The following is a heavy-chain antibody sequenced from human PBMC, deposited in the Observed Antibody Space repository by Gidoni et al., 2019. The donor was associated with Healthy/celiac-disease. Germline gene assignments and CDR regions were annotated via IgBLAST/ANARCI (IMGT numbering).Heavy chain of an antibody. CDR3: ARDNGDYEAILYYYYYGMDV. J-gene: IGHJ6*02. CDR2: ISSSSSYI. D-gene: IGHD4-17*01. V-gene: IGHV3-21*01. Sequence: EVQLVESGGGLVKPGGSLRLSCSASGFTFSSYSMNWVRQAPGKGLEWVSSISSSSSYIYYADSVKGRFTISRDNAKNSLYLQMNSLRAEDTAVYYCARDNGDYEAILYYYYYGMDVWGQGTTVTVSS. CDR1: GFTFSSYS.